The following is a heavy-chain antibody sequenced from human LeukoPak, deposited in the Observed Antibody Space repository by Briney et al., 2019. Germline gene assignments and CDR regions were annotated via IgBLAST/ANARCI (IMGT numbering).Heavy chain of an antibody. CDR2: IKQDGSEK. CDR3: ARDLNVWGSYRKNQNFDY. Sequence: GGSLRLSCAASGFTFSSYWMSWVRQAPGKGLEWVANIKQDGSEKYYVDSVKGRFTISRDNAKNSLYLQMNSLRAEDTAVYYCARDLNVWGSYRKNQNFDYWGQGTLVTVSS. CDR1: GFTFSSYW. V-gene: IGHV3-7*01. J-gene: IGHJ4*02. D-gene: IGHD3-16*02.